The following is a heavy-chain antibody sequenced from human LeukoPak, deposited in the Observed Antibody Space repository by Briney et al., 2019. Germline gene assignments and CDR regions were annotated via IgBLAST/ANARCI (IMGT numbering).Heavy chain of an antibody. D-gene: IGHD6-13*01. CDR1: GFTVSSNN. CDR3: ARDHPYSSSWYWGGYYFDY. CDR2: IYSGGTT. V-gene: IGHV3-66*01. Sequence: GGSLRLSCAVSGFTVSSNNMSWVRQAPGKGLEWVSVIYSGGTTYYADSVKGRFTISRDNSKNTLYLQRNSLRAEDTAVYYCARDHPYSSSWYWGGYYFDYWGQGTLVTVSS. J-gene: IGHJ4*02.